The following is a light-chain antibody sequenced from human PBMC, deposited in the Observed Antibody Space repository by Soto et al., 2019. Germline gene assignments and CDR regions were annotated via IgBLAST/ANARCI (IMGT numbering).Light chain of an antibody. V-gene: IGKV1-5*01. Sequence: DIQMTQSPSTLSASVGDRVTITCRASQSISSWLAWYQQKPGKAPKLLIYDASSLESGVPSRFSGSGSGTEFTLTISSLXPXXXATYYCQQYNSYSMYTFGQGTKLEIK. J-gene: IGKJ2*01. CDR3: QQYNSYSMYT. CDR1: QSISSW. CDR2: DAS.